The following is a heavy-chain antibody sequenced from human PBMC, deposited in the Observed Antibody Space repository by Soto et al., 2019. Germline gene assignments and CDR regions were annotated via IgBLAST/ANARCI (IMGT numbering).Heavy chain of an antibody. CDR3: ARKGGDYSTALFFFDS. CDR2: IIPISGTP. J-gene: IGHJ4*02. Sequence: QVHLVQSGAEVKKPGSSVRVSCKASGDNIITQEITWVRQAPGQGLEWMGGIIPISGTPDYAQKFQGRLTITADRSTSTVYMELSSLRTDDTAIFFCARKGGDYSTALFFFDSWGQGTLVTVSS. D-gene: IGHD4-4*01. CDR1: GDNIITQE. V-gene: IGHV1-69*06.